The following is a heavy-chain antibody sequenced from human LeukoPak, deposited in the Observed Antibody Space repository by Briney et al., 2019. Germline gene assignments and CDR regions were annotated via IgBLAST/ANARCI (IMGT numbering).Heavy chain of an antibody. V-gene: IGHV4-59*01. CDR1: GGSISSYY. CDR3: ARVDYYYGMDV. J-gene: IGHJ6*02. CDR2: IYYSGST. Sequence: PSETLSLTCTVSGGSISSYYWSWIRQPPGKGLEWIGYIYYSGSTNYNPPLKSRVTISVDTSKNQFSLKLSSVTAADTAVYYCARVDYYYGMDVWGQGTTVTVSS.